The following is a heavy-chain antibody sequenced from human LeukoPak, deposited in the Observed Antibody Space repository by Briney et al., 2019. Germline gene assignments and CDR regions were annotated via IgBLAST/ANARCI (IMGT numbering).Heavy chain of an antibody. V-gene: IGHV4-34*01. D-gene: IGHD2-2*01. CDR1: GGSFSGYY. CDR2: INHSGST. J-gene: IGHJ6*03. Sequence: PSETLSLTCAVYGGSFSGYYWSWIRQPPGKGLEWIGEINHSGSTNYDPSLKSRVTISVDTSKNQFSLKLSSVTAADTAVYYYARGRRSIVVVPAARRGYYYMDVWGNGTTVTVSS. CDR3: ARGRRSIVVVPAARRGYYYMDV.